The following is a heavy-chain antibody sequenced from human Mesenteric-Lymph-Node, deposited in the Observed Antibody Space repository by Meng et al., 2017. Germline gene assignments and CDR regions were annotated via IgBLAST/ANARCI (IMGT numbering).Heavy chain of an antibody. CDR3: ARVLRITMVRGVITPNYYGMDV. CDR2: IYYSGST. CDR1: GGSISSSSYY. V-gene: IGHV4-39*07. Sequence: SETLSLTCTVSGGSISSSSYYWGWIRQPPGKGLEWIGSIYYSGSTYYNPSLKSRVTISVDTSKNQFSLKLSSVTAADTAVYYCARVLRITMVRGVITPNYYGMDVWGQGTTVTVSS. J-gene: IGHJ6*02. D-gene: IGHD3-10*01.